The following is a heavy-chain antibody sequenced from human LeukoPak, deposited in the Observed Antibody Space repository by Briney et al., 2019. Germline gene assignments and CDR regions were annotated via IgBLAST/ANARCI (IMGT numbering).Heavy chain of an antibody. D-gene: IGHD3-10*01. CDR3: ARIGGSSGSSGFDY. CDR1: GFTFSSYE. CDR2: ISSSGSTI. V-gene: IGHV3-48*03. J-gene: IGHJ4*02. Sequence: PGGSLRLSCAASGFTFSSYEMNWVRQAPGKGLEWVSYISSSGSTIYYADSVKGRFTISRDNAKNSLYLQMSSLRAEDTAVYYCARIGGSSGSSGFDYWGQGTLVTVSS.